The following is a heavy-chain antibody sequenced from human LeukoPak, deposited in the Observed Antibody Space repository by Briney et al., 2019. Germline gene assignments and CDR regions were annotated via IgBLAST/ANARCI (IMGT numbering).Heavy chain of an antibody. D-gene: IGHD6-6*01. V-gene: IGHV4-61*01. CDR2: IYYSGST. CDR3: ARVRIAARPHFDY. Sequence: PSETLSLTCTVSGGSVSSGSYYWSWIRQPPGKGLEWIGYIYYSGSTNYNPSLKSRVTISVDTSKNQFSLKLSSVTAADTAVYYCARVRIAARPHFDYWGQGTLVTVSS. CDR1: GGSVSSGSYY. J-gene: IGHJ4*02.